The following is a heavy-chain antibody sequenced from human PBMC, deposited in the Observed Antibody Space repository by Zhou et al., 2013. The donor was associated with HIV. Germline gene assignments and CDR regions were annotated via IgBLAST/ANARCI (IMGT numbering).Heavy chain of an antibody. CDR1: GYTFNRYG. D-gene: IGHD1-1*01. V-gene: IGHV1-18*01. Sequence: QVQLVQSGAEVKKPGASVKVSCKASGYTFNRYGFSWVRQAPGQGLEWMGWISAYSGNTNYAQKLQGRVTMTTDTSASTAYMELRSLRSDDTAVYYCARRGTWGDRFNVIRGGLDVWGQGTTVTVSS. J-gene: IGHJ6*02. CDR3: ARRGTWGDRFNVIRGGLDV. CDR2: ISAYSGNT.